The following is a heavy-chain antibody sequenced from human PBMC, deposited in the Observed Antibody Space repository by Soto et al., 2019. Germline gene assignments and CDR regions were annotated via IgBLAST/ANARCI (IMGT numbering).Heavy chain of an antibody. CDR2: IYYSGST. Sequence: QVQLQESGPGLVKPSQTLSLTCTVSGGSISSGDYYWSWIRQHPGKGLEWIGYIYYSGSTYYNPYLTSRVTISGDTSKNQFSLKLSSVPAADTAVYSCARWWSGSRQGFDPWGQGTLVTVSS. CDR3: ARWWSGSRQGFDP. J-gene: IGHJ5*02. V-gene: IGHV4-31*03. CDR1: GGSISSGDYY. D-gene: IGHD3-3*01.